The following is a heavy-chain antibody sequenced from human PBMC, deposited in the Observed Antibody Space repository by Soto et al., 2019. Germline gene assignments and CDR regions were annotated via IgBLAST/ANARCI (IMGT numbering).Heavy chain of an antibody. CDR1: GGPECRSR. V-gene: IGHV3-7*01. CDR2: INEDGGER. J-gene: IGHJ6*02. CDR3: ARDPTAHSMDF. Sequence: LSCARPGGPECRSRLSPDRLEPGKGLEWVAHINEDGGERHYVDSVKGRFTVSRDNPKNLLYLQMGSLRDEDTAVYYCARDPTAHSMDFWGQGLRSPAP.